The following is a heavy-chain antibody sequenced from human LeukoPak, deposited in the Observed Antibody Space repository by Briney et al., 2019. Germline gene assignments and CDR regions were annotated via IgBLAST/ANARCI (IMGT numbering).Heavy chain of an antibody. CDR2: TNHSGST. Sequence: SETLSLTCAVYGGSFSGYYWSWIRQPPGKGLEWIGETNHSGSTKYTPSLKSRVTISVDTSKNQFSLRLSSVTAADTAVYYCARHTSMATRTNWFDPWGQGTLVTVSS. CDR3: ARHTSMATRTNWFDP. D-gene: IGHD5-24*01. V-gene: IGHV4-34*01. CDR1: GGSFSGYY. J-gene: IGHJ5*02.